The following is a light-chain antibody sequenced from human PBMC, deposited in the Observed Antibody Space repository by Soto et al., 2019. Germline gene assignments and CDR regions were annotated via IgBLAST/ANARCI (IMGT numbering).Light chain of an antibody. J-gene: IGKJ1*01. CDR3: QHYNAFPWP. CDR2: AAS. Sequence: ETVMTQSPVTLSVSPGDTATLSCRASQRVSSHLAWYQQKPGQAPRLLIYAASTRATGIPVRFSGSGSETEFTLTIRSLQPDDFATYYCQHYNAFPWPFGQGTKVEIK. CDR1: QRVSSH. V-gene: IGKV3-15*01.